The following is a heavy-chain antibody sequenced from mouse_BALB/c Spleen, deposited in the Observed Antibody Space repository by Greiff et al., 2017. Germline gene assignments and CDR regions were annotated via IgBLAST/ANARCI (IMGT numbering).Heavy chain of an antibody. D-gene: IGHD1-1*01. CDR2: ISTYYGDA. J-gene: IGHJ2*01. CDR3: ARAKVDYYGRVYFDY. V-gene: IGHV1S137*01. Sequence: QVQLKQSGAELVRPGVSVKISCKGSGYTFTDYAMHWVKQSHAKSLEWIGVISTYYGDASSNQKFKGKATMTVDKSSSTAYMELARLTSEDSAIYYCARAKVDYYGRVYFDYWGQGTTLTVSS. CDR1: GYTFTDYA.